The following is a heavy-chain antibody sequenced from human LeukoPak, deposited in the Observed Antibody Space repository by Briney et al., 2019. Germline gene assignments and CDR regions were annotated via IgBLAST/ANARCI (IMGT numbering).Heavy chain of an antibody. CDR3: ARAVVVVPAAILVNTPYYYYYMDV. CDR1: GFTFSSYA. CDR2: ISGSGGST. Sequence: GESLRLSCAASGFTFSSYAMSWVRQAPGKGLEWVSAISGSGGSTYYADSVKGRFTVSRDNSKNTLYLQMNSLRAEDTAVYYCARAVVVVPAAILVNTPYYYYYMDVWGKGTTVTVSS. D-gene: IGHD2-2*02. V-gene: IGHV3-23*01. J-gene: IGHJ6*03.